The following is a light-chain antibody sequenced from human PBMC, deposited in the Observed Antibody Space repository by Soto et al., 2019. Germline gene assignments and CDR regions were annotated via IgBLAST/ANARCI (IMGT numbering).Light chain of an antibody. Sequence: EIVMPQSPATLSVSPGGRASLSCRASQNVRGYLAWYQQKPGQAPSVLIYGASTRATGIPARFSGSGSGTEFTLTSSSLQSEDFAAYYCQQYNNWPLTFGGGTKVDIK. CDR2: GAS. CDR1: QNVRGY. J-gene: IGKJ4*01. CDR3: QQYNNWPLT. V-gene: IGKV3-15*01.